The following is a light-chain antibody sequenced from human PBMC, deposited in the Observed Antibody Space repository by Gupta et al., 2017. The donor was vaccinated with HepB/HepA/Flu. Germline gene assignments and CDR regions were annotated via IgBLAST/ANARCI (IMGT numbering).Light chain of an antibody. Sequence: QSVLTQPPSVSGAPGQWCTISCTGSSSNIGAGYDVHWYQQLPGTAPKLLIYGNSNRPSGVPDRFSGSKSGTSASLAITGLQAEDEADYYSQSYDSSLSGVVFGGGTKLTVL. J-gene: IGLJ2*01. V-gene: IGLV1-40*01. CDR1: SSNIGAGYD. CDR3: QSYDSSLSGVV. CDR2: GNS.